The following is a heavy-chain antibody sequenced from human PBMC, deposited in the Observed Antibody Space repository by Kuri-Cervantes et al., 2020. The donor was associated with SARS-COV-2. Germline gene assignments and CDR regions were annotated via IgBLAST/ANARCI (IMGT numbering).Heavy chain of an antibody. CDR2: IWYDGSNK. CDR1: GFTFSNYW. J-gene: IGHJ6*02. Sequence: GESLKISCAASGFTFSNYWMHWVRQALGKGLEWVAVIWYDGSNKYYADSVKGRFTISRDNSKNTLYLQMNSLRAEDTAVYYCAREGVVGATTYYYYGMDVWGQGTTVTVSS. D-gene: IGHD1-26*01. V-gene: IGHV3-33*08. CDR3: AREGVVGATTYYYYGMDV.